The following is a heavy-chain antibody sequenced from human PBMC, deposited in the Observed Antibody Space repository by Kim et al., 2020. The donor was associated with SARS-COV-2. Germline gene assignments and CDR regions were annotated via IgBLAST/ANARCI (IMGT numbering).Heavy chain of an antibody. Sequence: GGSLRLSCAASGFTFSNYWMHWVRQVPGKGLVWVSRIKSDGSSTSYADSVKGRFTISRDNAKNTLYLQMNSLRAEDTAVYYCGRAQDLGSGTSFDIWGQGTMVTVSS. CDR1: GFTFSNYW. D-gene: IGHD3-10*01. V-gene: IGHV3-74*01. CDR3: GRAQDLGSGTSFDI. CDR2: IKSDGSST. J-gene: IGHJ3*02.